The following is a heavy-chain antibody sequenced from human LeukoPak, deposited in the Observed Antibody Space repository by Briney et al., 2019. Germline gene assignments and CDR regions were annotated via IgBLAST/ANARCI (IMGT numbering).Heavy chain of an antibody. V-gene: IGHV3-30*04. D-gene: IGHD5-24*01. CDR1: GFTFSSYA. CDR3: ARVDDLDAFDM. J-gene: IGHJ3*02. CDR2: ISDDGSNK. Sequence: GGSLRLSCAASGFTFSSYAMHWVRQAPGKGLEWVAVISDDGSNKYYADSVKGRFTISRDNSKNTLYLKINSLRAEDTAVYYCARVDDLDAFDMWGQGTMVTVSS.